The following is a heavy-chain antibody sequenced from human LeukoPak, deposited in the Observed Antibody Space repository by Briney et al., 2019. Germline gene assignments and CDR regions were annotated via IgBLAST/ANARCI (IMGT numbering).Heavy chain of an antibody. Sequence: RGCLRLSRAPSVFTPSSYWMHWVRQVPGKGRGWVSHINSDGRNWTYADSGEGRFNIARDNAENKMFMHMNGLRAEDTAMYDCARDGRGSCKGSSCCRWGDWGQGALVT. CDR3: ARDGRGSCKGSSCCRWGD. J-gene: IGHJ1*01. CDR1: VFTPSSYW. CDR2: INSDGRNW. V-gene: IGHV3-74*03. D-gene: IGHD2-15*01.